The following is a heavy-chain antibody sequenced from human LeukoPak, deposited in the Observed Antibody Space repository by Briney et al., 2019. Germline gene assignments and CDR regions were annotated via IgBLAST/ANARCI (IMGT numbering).Heavy chain of an antibody. V-gene: IGHV1-46*01. CDR3: ARGLSGTYYKSDY. CDR1: AYTFTNYY. J-gene: IGHJ4*02. D-gene: IGHD3-10*01. CDR2: INPSGGST. Sequence: ASVKVSCKASAYTFTNYYMHWVRQAPGQGLEWMGIINPSGGSTSYAQKFQGRVTMTRDTSTSTVYMELSSLRSDDTAVYFCARGLSGTYYKSDYWGQGTLVTVSS.